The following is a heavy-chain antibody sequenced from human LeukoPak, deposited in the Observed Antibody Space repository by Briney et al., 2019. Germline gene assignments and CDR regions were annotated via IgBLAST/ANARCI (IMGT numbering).Heavy chain of an antibody. CDR1: GGSISSYY. D-gene: IGHD6-13*01. V-gene: IGHV4-59*01. Sequence: SETLSLTCTVSGGSISSYYWSWIRQPPGKGLEWIGYIYYSGSTNYNPSLKSRVTISVDTSKNQFSLKLSSVTAADTAVYYCSRSHSSSWYTTCSYWYFDLWGRGTLVTVSS. CDR2: IYYSGST. CDR3: SRSHSSSWYTTCSYWYFDL. J-gene: IGHJ2*01.